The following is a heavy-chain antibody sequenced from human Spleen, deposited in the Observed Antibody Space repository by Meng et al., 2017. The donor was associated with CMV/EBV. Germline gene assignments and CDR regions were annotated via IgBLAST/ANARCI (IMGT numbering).Heavy chain of an antibody. V-gene: IGHV1-18*01. Sequence: KVSFQAYGYSFSNSCISWVRQAPEQGLEWMGWINPYNGNTNYAQKVQGRVTTTTDTSTNTAYMELRSLRSDDTAVYYCARNPGARFDPWGQGTLVTVSS. CDR1: GYSFSNSC. CDR3: ARNPGARFDP. CDR2: INPYNGNT. J-gene: IGHJ5*02.